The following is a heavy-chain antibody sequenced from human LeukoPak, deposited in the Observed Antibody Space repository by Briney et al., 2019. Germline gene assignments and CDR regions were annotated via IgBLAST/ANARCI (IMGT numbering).Heavy chain of an antibody. V-gene: IGHV3-30*18. Sequence: GGSLRLSCAASEFTFSSYGMHWVRQAPGKGLEGVAGISNDGSNKYYADSVKGRFTISRDNSQNTLYLQINSLRPDDTAVYYCAKDQRPWYTSAWYLDYWGQGTPVIVSS. CDR1: EFTFSSYG. J-gene: IGHJ4*02. CDR3: AKDQRPWYTSAWYLDY. D-gene: IGHD6-19*01. CDR2: ISNDGSNK.